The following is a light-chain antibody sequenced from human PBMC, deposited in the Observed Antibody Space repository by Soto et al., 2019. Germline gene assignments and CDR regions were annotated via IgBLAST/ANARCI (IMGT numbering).Light chain of an antibody. CDR1: QSVSSN. CDR3: QQCNNWPLT. J-gene: IGKJ1*01. Sequence: EIVMTQSPATLSVSPGERATLSCRASQSVSSNLAWYQQKPGQAPRLLIYGASTRATGIPARFSGSGSGTEFTLTISSLQAEYFAVDYCQQCNNWPLTFGQGTRVEIK. V-gene: IGKV3-15*01. CDR2: GAS.